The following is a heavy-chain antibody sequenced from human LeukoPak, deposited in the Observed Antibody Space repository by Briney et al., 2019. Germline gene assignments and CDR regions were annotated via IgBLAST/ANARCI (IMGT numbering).Heavy chain of an antibody. D-gene: IGHD3-9*01. CDR3: ARPAVAYDILTGYFDY. V-gene: IGHV3-11*06. J-gene: IGHJ4*02. CDR1: GFTFSDYY. Sequence: GGSLRLSCAASGFTFSDYYMSWIRQAPGKGLEWVSYISSSSSYTNYADSVKGRFTISRDNAKNSLYLQMNSLRGEDTAVYYCARPAVAYDILTGYFDYWGQGTLVTVSS. CDR2: ISSSSSYT.